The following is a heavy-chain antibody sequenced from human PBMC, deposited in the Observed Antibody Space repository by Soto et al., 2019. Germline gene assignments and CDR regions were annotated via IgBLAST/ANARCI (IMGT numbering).Heavy chain of an antibody. J-gene: IGHJ3*02. Sequence: QVRLHESGPGLVKPSETLSLTCTVSTDSFNDYYWRWIRQPPGKGLEWIGSIYHTGNTNYNPSLGSRVSISVDTSKIQFSLSLSSVTAADTAVYYCARDVGIHDAFDIWGQGTLVTVSS. V-gene: IGHV4-59*13. CDR3: ARDVGIHDAFDI. CDR2: IYHTGNT. D-gene: IGHD5-18*01. CDR1: TDSFNDYY.